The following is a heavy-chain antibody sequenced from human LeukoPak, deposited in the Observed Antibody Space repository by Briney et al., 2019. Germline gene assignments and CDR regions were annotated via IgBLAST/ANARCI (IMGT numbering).Heavy chain of an antibody. Sequence: PGGSLRLSWAASGFTFSTYAMSWVRHAPGKGLEWVSASNGYDTYYADSVKGRFTISKDNSKNTLYLQMNSLRAEDSAIYYCAKGSSNGRPYYFDFWGPGSLVTVSS. J-gene: IGHJ4*02. CDR1: GFTFSTYA. CDR2: SNGYDT. D-gene: IGHD6-25*01. CDR3: AKGSSNGRPYYFDF. V-gene: IGHV3-23*01.